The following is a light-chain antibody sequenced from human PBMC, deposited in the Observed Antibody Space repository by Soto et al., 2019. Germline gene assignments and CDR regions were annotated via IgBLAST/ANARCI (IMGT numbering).Light chain of an antibody. V-gene: IGKV3-20*01. Sequence: EIVLTQSPGTLSLSPGERATLSCRASQSVSSSYLAWYQQKPGQAPRLLIYGASSRATGIPDRFSGSGSGTDFTLSISRLEPEDFGVYYCLQYGSPPRTFGQGTKVEIK. CDR3: LQYGSPPRT. CDR2: GAS. J-gene: IGKJ1*01. CDR1: QSVSSSY.